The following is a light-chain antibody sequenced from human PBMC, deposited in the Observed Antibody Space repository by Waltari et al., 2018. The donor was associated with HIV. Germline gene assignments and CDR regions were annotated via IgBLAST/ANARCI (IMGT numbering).Light chain of an antibody. Sequence: QSVLTQPPSASGTPGQRVTLSCSGSSSNIGSNTVNWYQQLPGTAPKLLIYSNNQRPSGVPDRFSGSKSGTSASLAISGLQSEDEADYYCAAWDDSLNGFYVFGTGTKVTVL. CDR1: SSNIGSNT. CDR2: SNN. V-gene: IGLV1-44*01. CDR3: AAWDDSLNGFYV. J-gene: IGLJ1*01.